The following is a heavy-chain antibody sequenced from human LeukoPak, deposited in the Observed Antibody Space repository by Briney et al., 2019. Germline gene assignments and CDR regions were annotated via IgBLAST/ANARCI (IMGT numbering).Heavy chain of an antibody. J-gene: IGHJ4*02. Sequence: GGSLRLSCAASGFSFTDAWMSWVREAPGKGLEWVSYISSSGSTIYYADSVKGRFTISRDNAKNSLYLQMNSLRAEDTAVYYCARNYGDYTGFDYWGQGTLVTVSS. CDR2: ISSSGSTI. CDR1: GFSFTDAW. D-gene: IGHD4-17*01. CDR3: ARNYGDYTGFDY. V-gene: IGHV3-11*04.